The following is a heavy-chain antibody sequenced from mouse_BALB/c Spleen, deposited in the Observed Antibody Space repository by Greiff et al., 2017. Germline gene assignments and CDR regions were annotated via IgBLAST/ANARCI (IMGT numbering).Heavy chain of an antibody. J-gene: IGHJ3*01. CDR3: ARGYRYAFAY. CDR2: INPSTGYT. Sequence: VMLVESGAELAKPGASVKMSCKASGYTFTSYWMHWVKQRPGQGLEWIGYINPSTGYTEYNQKFKDKATLTADKSSSTAYMQLSSLTSEDSAVYYCARGYRYAFAYWGQGTLVTVSA. CDR1: GYTFTSYW. D-gene: IGHD2-14*01. V-gene: IGHV1-7*01.